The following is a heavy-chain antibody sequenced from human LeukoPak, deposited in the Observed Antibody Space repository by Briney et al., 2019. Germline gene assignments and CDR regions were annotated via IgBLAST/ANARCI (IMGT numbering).Heavy chain of an antibody. CDR1: GFAFSSSG. D-gene: IGHD6-19*01. V-gene: IGHV3-7*01. CDR3: ASGGHSSGWCVY. J-gene: IGHJ4*02. CDR2: IKEEGSEK. Sequence: GWSLRLSCVASGFAFSSSGMNVVRQAPEEGLEGVANIKEEGSEKYYGDSVTGRFTISRDNAKNSLYLQMNSLRAEDTAVYYCASGGHSSGWCVYWGQGTLVTASS.